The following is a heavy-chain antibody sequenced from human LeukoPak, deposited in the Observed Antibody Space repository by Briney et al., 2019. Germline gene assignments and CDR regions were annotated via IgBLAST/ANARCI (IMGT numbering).Heavy chain of an antibody. D-gene: IGHD3-3*01. CDR3: VRDLGASGYTFMGPFDY. Sequence: GASVKVSCKASGGTFSSYAISWVRQAPGQGLEWMGGIIPIFGTANYAQKFQGRVTITADKSTSTAYMELSSLRSEDTAVYYCVRDLGASGYTFMGPFDYWGQGTLVTDSS. V-gene: IGHV1-69*06. CDR1: GGTFSSYA. J-gene: IGHJ4*02. CDR2: IIPIFGTA.